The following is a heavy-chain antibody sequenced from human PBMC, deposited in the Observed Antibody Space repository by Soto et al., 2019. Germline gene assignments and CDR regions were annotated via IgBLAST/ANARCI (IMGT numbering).Heavy chain of an antibody. CDR3: VFAEAALLDPGYYYMDV. Sequence: GGSLRLSCAASGFTFSSYSINWVRQAPGKGLEWVSSISSSSSYIYYADSVKGRFTISRDNANNSLYLQMNSLRAEDTAVYYCVFAEAALLDPGYYYMDVWGKGTTVTVSS. V-gene: IGHV3-21*01. D-gene: IGHD6-6*01. CDR1: GFTFSSYS. CDR2: ISSSSSYI. J-gene: IGHJ6*03.